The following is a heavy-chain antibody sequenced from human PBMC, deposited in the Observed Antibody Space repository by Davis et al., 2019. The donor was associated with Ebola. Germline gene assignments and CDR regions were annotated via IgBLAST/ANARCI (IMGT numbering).Heavy chain of an antibody. V-gene: IGHV1-2*02. CDR3: AKLREYCNSGTCYLDS. D-gene: IGHD2/OR15-2a*01. J-gene: IGHJ4*02. CDR2: INPNNGDT. Sequence: ASVKVSCKASGYTFAGYHIHWLRQAPGQGFEWLGWINPNNGDTNYAQNFQGRVTMTRDTSIRTAYMELSRLRTDDTALYYCAKLREYCNSGTCYLDSWGQGTLVSVSS. CDR1: GYTFAGYH.